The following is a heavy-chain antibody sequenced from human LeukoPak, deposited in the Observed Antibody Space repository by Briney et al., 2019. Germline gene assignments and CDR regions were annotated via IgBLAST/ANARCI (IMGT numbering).Heavy chain of an antibody. CDR1: GFTFDTYR. CDR2: ISISGSTI. CDR3: ARDRPRVGLDY. D-gene: IGHD2-2*01. V-gene: IGHV3-48*04. J-gene: IGHJ4*02. Sequence: GGSLRLSCAASGFTFDTYRMNWVRQAPGKGLEWVSYISISGSTIHYADSVKGRFTISRNNAKNALYLQMNSLRAEDMAVYYCARDRPRVGLDYWGQGTLVTVSS.